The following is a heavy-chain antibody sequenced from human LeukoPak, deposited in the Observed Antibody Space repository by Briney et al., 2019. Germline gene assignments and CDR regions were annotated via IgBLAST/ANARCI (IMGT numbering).Heavy chain of an antibody. CDR1: GFTFSSYG. CDR3: AKDHTRGGDGFLGYYFDY. J-gene: IGHJ4*02. CDR2: IRYDGSNK. V-gene: IGHV3-30*02. D-gene: IGHD2-21*02. Sequence: PGGSLRLSCAASGFTFSSYGMHWVRQAPGKGLEWVAFIRYDGSNKYYADSVKGRFTISRDNSKNTLYLQMNSLRAEDTAVYYCAKDHTRGGDGFLGYYFDYWGQGTLVTVSS.